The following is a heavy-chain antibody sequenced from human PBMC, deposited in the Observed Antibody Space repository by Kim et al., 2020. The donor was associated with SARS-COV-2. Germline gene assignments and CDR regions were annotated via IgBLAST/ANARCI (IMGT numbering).Heavy chain of an antibody. J-gene: IGHJ6*02. Sequence: GRFTISRDNSKNTLYLQMNSLRAEDTAVYYCAKDLGYCSSSVFFPPYAMDVWGQGTTVTVSS. CDR3: AKDLGYCSSSVFFPPYAMDV. V-gene: IGHV3-23*01. D-gene: IGHD6-13*01.